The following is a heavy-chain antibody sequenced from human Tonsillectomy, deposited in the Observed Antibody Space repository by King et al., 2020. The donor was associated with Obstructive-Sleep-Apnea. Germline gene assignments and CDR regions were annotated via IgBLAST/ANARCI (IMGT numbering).Heavy chain of an antibody. CDR2: IKEDGSDK. D-gene: IGHD5-18*01. J-gene: IGHJ4*02. V-gene: IGHV3-7*01. Sequence: VQLVESGGGLVQPGESLRLSCAVAGLTYSNHWMSWVRPAPGKGLEWVAKIKEDGSDKYYVDSVKGRFTISRDNAKNSLYLQMNSLRVEDTAMYYCVRGGYTYDYWGQGTLVIVSS. CDR1: GLTYSNHW. CDR3: VRGGYTYDY.